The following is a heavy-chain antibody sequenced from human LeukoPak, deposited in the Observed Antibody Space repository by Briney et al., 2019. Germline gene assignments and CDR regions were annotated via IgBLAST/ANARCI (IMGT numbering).Heavy chain of an antibody. CDR1: GYTFSDYY. Sequence: ASVKVSCKASGYTFSDYYIHWVRQAPGQGLERMGWINPYSGGTNYAQKFQGRVTVTRDTSIATTYMDLSSLMSDDTAVYYCARGHDNTGYNYFAYWGQGTLVTLSS. CDR3: ARGHDNTGYNYFAY. D-gene: IGHD3-9*01. CDR2: INPYSGGT. V-gene: IGHV1-2*02. J-gene: IGHJ4*02.